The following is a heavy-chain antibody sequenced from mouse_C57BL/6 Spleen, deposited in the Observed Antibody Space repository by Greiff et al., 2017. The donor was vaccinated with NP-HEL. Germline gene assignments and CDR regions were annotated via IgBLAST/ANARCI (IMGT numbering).Heavy chain of an antibody. CDR2: INPSSGYT. CDR3: ASLLYYGSAWCAY. Sequence: VQLQQSGAELARPGASVKMSCKASGYTFTSYTMHWVKQRPGQGLEWIGYINPSSGYTKYNQKFKDKATLTVDKSSSTAYMQLSSLTSEDSAVYYCASLLYYGSAWCAYWGQGTLVTVSA. CDR1: GYTFTSYT. D-gene: IGHD2-1*01. J-gene: IGHJ3*01. V-gene: IGHV1-4*01.